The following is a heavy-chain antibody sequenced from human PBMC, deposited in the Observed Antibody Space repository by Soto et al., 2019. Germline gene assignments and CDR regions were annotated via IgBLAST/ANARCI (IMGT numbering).Heavy chain of an antibody. D-gene: IGHD1-7*01. CDR3: ARSPKKYNWNSRYYYYGMDV. V-gene: IGHV4-4*02. CDR1: GGSISSSNW. J-gene: IGHJ6*02. CDR2: IYHSGST. Sequence: SETLSLTCAVSGGSISSSNWWSWVRQPPGKGLEWIGEIYHSGSTNYNPSLKSRVTISVDKSKNQFSLKLSSVTAADTAVYYCARSPKKYNWNSRYYYYGMDVWGQGTTVTVS.